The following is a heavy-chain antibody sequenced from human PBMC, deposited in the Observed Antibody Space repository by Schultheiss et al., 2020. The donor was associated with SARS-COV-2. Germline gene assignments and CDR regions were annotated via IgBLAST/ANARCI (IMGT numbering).Heavy chain of an antibody. Sequence: SETLSLTCTVSGDSITSDDYFWSWIRQPPGKGLEWIGSISYSGTTYYNPSLKSRATISEGTSRSQFSLRVTSVTAADTAVYYCARARGDVYGGHSFDYLGLGALVTVSS. CDR2: ISYSGTT. CDR3: ARARGDVYGGHSFDY. D-gene: IGHD4-23*01. J-gene: IGHJ4*02. V-gene: IGHV4-30-4*01. CDR1: GDSITSDDYF.